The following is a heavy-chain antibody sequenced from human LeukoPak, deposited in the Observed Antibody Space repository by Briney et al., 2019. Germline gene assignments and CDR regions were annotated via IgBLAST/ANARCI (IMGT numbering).Heavy chain of an antibody. J-gene: IGHJ5*02. V-gene: IGHV1-46*01. CDR2: INPSGGST. CDR1: GYTFTNYY. Sequence: ASVKVSCRASGYTFTNYYIHWVRQAPGQGLECMGIINPSGGSTSYAQKFQGRVTMTRDMSTSTVYMELSSLRSEDTAVYYCXXXXVGATTYVWFDPWGQGTLVTVSS. D-gene: IGHD1-26*01. CDR3: XXXXVGATTYVWFDP.